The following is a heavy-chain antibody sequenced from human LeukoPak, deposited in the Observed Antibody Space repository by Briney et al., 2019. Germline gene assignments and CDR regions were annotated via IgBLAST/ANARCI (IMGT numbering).Heavy chain of an antibody. CDR2: INHSGST. CDR1: GGSFSGYY. D-gene: IGHD5-12*01. Sequence: PSETLSLTCAVYGGSFSGYYWSWIRQPPGKGLEWIGEINHSGSTNYNPSLKSRVTISVDTSKNQFSLKLSSVTAADTAVYYCARHIPDRVYYYYYMDVWGKGTTVTISS. CDR3: ARHIPDRVYYYYYMDV. J-gene: IGHJ6*03. V-gene: IGHV4-34*01.